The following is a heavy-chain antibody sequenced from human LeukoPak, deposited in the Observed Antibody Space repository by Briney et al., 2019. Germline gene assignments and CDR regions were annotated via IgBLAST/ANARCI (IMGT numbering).Heavy chain of an antibody. D-gene: IGHD6-13*01. CDR3: AKAAGYSFAPS. Sequence: GGSLRPSCAASGFTFSSYAMSWVRQAPGKGLEWVSAISGSGGSTYYAGSVKGRFTISRDNSKNTLYLQMNNLRAEDTAVYYCAKAAGYSFAPSWGQGTLVTVSS. CDR2: ISGSGGST. V-gene: IGHV3-23*01. J-gene: IGHJ5*02. CDR1: GFTFSSYA.